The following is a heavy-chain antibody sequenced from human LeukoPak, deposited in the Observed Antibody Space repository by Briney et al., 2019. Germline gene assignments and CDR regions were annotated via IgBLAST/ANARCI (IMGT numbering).Heavy chain of an antibody. CDR2: ISWDGGST. V-gene: IGHV3-43D*03. Sequence: PGGSLRLSCAASGFTFDDYTMHWVRQAPGKGLEWVSLISWDGGSTYYADSVKGRFTISRDNSKNSLYLQMSSLRAEDTALYYCAKAYDSTHLASMDVWGKGTTVTVSS. CDR3: AKAYDSTHLASMDV. J-gene: IGHJ6*03. CDR1: GFTFDDYT. D-gene: IGHD3-22*01.